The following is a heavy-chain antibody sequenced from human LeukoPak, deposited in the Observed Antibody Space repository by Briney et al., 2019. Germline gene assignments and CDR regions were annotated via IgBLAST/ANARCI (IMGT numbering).Heavy chain of an antibody. CDR3: ARKGAADY. CDR2: INIGGTNT. Sequence: GGSLRLSCAASGFTFNDYYMSWIRQAPGKGLEWLSYINIGGTNTHYADSVKGRFTISRDNAKKSLYLEMNNLRAEDTAVYYCARKGAADYWGQGTLVTVSS. V-gene: IGHV3-11*01. D-gene: IGHD3-16*01. CDR1: GFTFNDYY. J-gene: IGHJ4*02.